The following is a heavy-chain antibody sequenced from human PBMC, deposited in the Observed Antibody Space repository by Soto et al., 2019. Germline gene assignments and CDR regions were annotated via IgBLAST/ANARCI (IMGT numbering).Heavy chain of an antibody. D-gene: IGHD2-15*01. V-gene: IGHV4-39*01. CDR1: GGSISSSSYY. CDR2: IYYSGST. Sequence: SETLSLTCTVSGGSISSSSYYWGWIRQPPGKGLEWIGSIYYSGSTYYNPSLKSRVTISVDTSKNQFSLKLSSVTAADTAVYYCARRHDCSGGSCYFLQPFDPWGQGTLVTVSS. J-gene: IGHJ5*02. CDR3: ARRHDCSGGSCYFLQPFDP.